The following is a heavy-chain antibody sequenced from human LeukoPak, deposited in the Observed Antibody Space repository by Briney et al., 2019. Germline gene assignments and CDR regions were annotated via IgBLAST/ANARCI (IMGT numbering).Heavy chain of an antibody. Sequence: ASVKVSCKTSGYSFILYGISWVRQAPGQGPEWMGWISTSTGDTKYTQKFQGRVTLTTDTSTSTAYMELRSLRSDDTAVYYCARDRPTVTTGYFDYWGQGTLVTVSS. CDR2: ISTSTGDT. D-gene: IGHD4-11*01. J-gene: IGHJ4*02. CDR3: ARDRPTVTTGYFDY. V-gene: IGHV1-18*01. CDR1: GYSFILYG.